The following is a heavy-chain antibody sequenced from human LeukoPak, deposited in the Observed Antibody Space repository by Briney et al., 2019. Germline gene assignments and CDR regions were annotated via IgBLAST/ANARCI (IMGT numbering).Heavy chain of an antibody. D-gene: IGHD3-22*01. CDR2: INHSGST. Sequence: SETLSLTCAVYGGSFSGYYWSWIRQPPGKGLEWIGEINHSGSTDYNPSLKSRVTIAVDTSKNQFSLKLSSVTGADTAVYYCARGRWGYYDSSGYPFDDWGQGTLVTVSS. CDR1: GGSFSGYY. J-gene: IGHJ4*02. V-gene: IGHV4-34*01. CDR3: ARGRWGYYDSSGYPFDD.